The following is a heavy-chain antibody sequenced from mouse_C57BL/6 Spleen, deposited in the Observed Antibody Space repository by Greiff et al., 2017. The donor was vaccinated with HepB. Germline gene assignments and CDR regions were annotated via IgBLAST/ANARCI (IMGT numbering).Heavy chain of an antibody. CDR1: GFNIKDDY. CDR3: TTPGGLRRGFAY. J-gene: IGHJ3*01. V-gene: IGHV14-4*01. Sequence: EVQLQQSGAELVRPGASVKLSCTASGFNIKDDYMHWVKQRPEQGLEWIGWIDPENGDTEYASKFQGKATITADTSSNTAYLQLSSLTSEDTAVYYCTTPGGLRRGFAYWGQGTLVTVSA. CDR2: IDPENGDT. D-gene: IGHD2-4*01.